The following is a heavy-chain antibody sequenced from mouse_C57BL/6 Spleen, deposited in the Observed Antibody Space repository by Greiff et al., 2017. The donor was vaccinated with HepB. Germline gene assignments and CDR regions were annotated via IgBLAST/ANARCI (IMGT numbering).Heavy chain of an antibody. D-gene: IGHD1-2*01. V-gene: IGHV5-17*01. Sequence: EVQVVESGGGLVKPGGSLKLSCAASGFTFSDYGMHWVRQAPEKGLEWVAYISSGSSTIYYADTVKGRFTISRDNAKNTLFLQMTRLRSEDTAMYYCARPTAGTMDYWGQGTSVTVSS. J-gene: IGHJ4*01. CDR2: ISSGSSTI. CDR3: ARPTAGTMDY. CDR1: GFTFSDYG.